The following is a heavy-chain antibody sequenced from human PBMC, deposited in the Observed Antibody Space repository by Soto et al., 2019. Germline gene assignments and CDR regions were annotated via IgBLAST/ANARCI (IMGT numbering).Heavy chain of an antibody. Sequence: PGGFLRLSCAASGVTVSSNYMSWVRQAPGKGLEWVSVTYSGGTTYYADSVKGRFIISRDNSKNTLDLQMNSLRAEDTAVYYCAREFRTSGSRDAFDLWGQGTMVTVSS. CDR3: AREFRTSGSRDAFDL. CDR2: TYSGGTT. V-gene: IGHV3-66*01. J-gene: IGHJ3*01. D-gene: IGHD1-26*01. CDR1: GVTVSSNY.